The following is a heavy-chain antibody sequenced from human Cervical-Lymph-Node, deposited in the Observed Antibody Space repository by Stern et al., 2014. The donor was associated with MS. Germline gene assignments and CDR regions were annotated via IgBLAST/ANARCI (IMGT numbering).Heavy chain of an antibody. D-gene: IGHD3-3*01. CDR1: GFTFYSYT. V-gene: IGHV3-23*01. CDR3: AKPAPSNHDWFFDS. J-gene: IGHJ4*02. Sequence: EVQLLESGGGLVQPGGSLRLSCTDSGFTFYSYTMFWVRQAPGKSLKWVSSIGGSGSPTYYADSVKGRFTISRDTSKSTLYLQMDSLRAEDTAVYYCAKPAPSNHDWFFDSWGQGTLVTVSS. CDR2: IGGSGSPT.